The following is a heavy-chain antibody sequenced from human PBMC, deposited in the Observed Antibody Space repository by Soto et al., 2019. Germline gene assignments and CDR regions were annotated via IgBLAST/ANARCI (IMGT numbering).Heavy chain of an antibody. CDR2: ISSSGRTM. CDR3: ARGTDFWSGTYPDVMTAYFEH. Sequence: GGSLRLSCAGSGFTFSNYEMNWVRQAPGKGLEWVSYISSSGRTMYYADSVKGRFTISCASARKSLYLQMSSLRVEDTAVYHFARGTDFWSGTYPDVMTAYFEHWGPETLVTVSS. V-gene: IGHV3-48*03. CDR1: GFTFSNYE. J-gene: IGHJ1*01. D-gene: IGHD3-3*01.